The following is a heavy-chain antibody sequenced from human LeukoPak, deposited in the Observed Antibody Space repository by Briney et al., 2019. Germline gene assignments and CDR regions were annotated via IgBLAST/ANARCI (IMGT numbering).Heavy chain of an antibody. CDR2: IRSSGSNI. CDR1: GFTFSDDY. Sequence: GGSLRLSCAASGFTFSDDYMSWIRQAPWKGLQWVSYIRSSGSNIYYADSVKGRFTISRDNDKNSLYLQMNSLRAEDTGVYYCARENSIAARSDFDYWGQGTMVTVSS. CDR3: ARENSIAARSDFDY. D-gene: IGHD6-6*01. V-gene: IGHV3-11*01. J-gene: IGHJ4*02.